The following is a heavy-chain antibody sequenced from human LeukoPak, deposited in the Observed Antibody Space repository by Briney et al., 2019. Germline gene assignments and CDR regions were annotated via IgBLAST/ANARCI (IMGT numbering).Heavy chain of an antibody. CDR3: GRHQPGTYYRNRGV. CDR2: IDYSGRT. D-gene: IGHD3-10*01. V-gene: IGHV4-59*04. J-gene: IGHJ6*03. CDR1: GGSISSYY. Sequence: SETLSLTCTVSGGSISSYYWSWIRQPPGKGLEWIGSIDYSGRTFYNPSLKSRVTISADTSKNQFSLKLNSVIAADTAVYYCGRHQPGTYYRNRGVWGTGTTVTISS.